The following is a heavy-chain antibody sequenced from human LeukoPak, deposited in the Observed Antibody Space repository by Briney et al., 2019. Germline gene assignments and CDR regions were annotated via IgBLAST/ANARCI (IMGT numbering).Heavy chain of an antibody. D-gene: IGHD3-10*01. CDR2: INPSGGST. J-gene: IGHJ4*02. CDR3: ARLVLGSGSYWDPFFDY. Sequence: VASVKVSCKASGYTFTSYYMHWVRQAPGQGLEWMGIINPSGGSTSYAQKFQGRVTMTRDTSKNQFSLKLSSVTAADTAVYYCARLVLGSGSYWDPFFDYWGQGTLVTVSS. V-gene: IGHV1-46*01. CDR1: GYTFTSYY.